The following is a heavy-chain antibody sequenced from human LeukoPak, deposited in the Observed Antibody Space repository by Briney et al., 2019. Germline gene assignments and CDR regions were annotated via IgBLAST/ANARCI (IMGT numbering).Heavy chain of an antibody. CDR2: INHSGST. CDR3: ARGGYDSSGYYFPFDY. D-gene: IGHD3-22*01. J-gene: IGHJ4*02. V-gene: IGHV4-34*01. Sequence: PSETLSLTCAVYGGSFSGYYWSWIRQPPGKGLEWIGEINHSGSTNYNPSLKSRVTISVDTSKNQFSLKLSSVTAADTAVYYCARGGYDSSGYYFPFDYWGQGTLVTVSS. CDR1: GGSFSGYY.